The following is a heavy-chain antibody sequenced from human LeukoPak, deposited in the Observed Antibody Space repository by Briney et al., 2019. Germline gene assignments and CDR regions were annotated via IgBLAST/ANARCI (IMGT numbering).Heavy chain of an antibody. CDR1: GFTFSSHG. V-gene: IGHV3-33*01. CDR2: IWYDGSNK. CDR3: ARDSAYDSSGDAFDI. J-gene: IGHJ3*02. Sequence: GRSLRLSCAASGFTFSSHGMHWVRQAPGKGLEWVAAIWYDGSNKDYADSVKGRFTISRDNSKNTLYLQMNSLRAEDTAVYYCARDSAYDSSGDAFDIWGQGTMVTVSS. D-gene: IGHD3-22*01.